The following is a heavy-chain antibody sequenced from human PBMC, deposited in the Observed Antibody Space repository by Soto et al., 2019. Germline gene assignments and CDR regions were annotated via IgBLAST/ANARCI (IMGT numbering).Heavy chain of an antibody. V-gene: IGHV4-39*01. J-gene: IGHJ6*02. CDR1: GGSISSSSYY. CDR2: IYYSGST. Sequence: SETLSLTCTVSGGSISSSSYYWGWIRQPPGKGLEWIGSIYYSGSTYYNPSLKSRVTISVDTSKTQFSLKLSSVTAADTAVYYCARGTDSSAYYGMDVWGQGTTVTVSS. CDR3: ARGTDSSAYYGMDV. D-gene: IGHD2-21*02.